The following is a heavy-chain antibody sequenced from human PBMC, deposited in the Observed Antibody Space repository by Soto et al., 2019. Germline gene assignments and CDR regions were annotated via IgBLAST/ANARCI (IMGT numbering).Heavy chain of an antibody. CDR2: IYYSGST. Sequence: PSETLSLTCTVSGGSISSYYWSWIRQPPGKGLEWIGYIYYSGSTNYNPSLKSRVTISVDTSKNQFSLKLSSVTAADTAVYYCARLNSGYSYGYNFDYWGQGTLVTVSS. V-gene: IGHV4-59*08. CDR3: ARLNSGYSYGYNFDY. CDR1: GGSISSYY. D-gene: IGHD5-18*01. J-gene: IGHJ4*02.